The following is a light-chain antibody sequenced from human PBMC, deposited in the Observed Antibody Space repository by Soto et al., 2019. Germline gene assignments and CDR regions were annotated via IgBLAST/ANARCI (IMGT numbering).Light chain of an antibody. Sequence: EIVLTQSPATVSLSPGERATLSCRASQSVGDWLAWYQQNPGQAPRLLIYDASNRATGIPARFSGSGSGTDFTLTISSLEAEDFAGYYCGQRHWPWTVGLGTNVENK. J-gene: IGKJ1*01. CDR1: QSVGDW. CDR2: DAS. CDR3: GQRHWPWT. V-gene: IGKV3-11*01.